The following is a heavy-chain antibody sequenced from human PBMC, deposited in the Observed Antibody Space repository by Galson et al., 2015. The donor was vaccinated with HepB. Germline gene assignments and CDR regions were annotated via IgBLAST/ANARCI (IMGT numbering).Heavy chain of an antibody. CDR2: ISAYNGNT. CDR3: ARRRIAAAGTDAFDI. D-gene: IGHD6-13*01. CDR1: GYTFTSYG. J-gene: IGHJ3*02. Sequence: SVKVSCKASGYTFTSYGISWVRQAPGQGLEWMGWISAYNGNTNYAQKLQGRVTMTTDTSTSTAYMELRSLRSDDTAMYYCARRRIAAAGTDAFDIWGQGTMVTVSS. V-gene: IGHV1-18*01.